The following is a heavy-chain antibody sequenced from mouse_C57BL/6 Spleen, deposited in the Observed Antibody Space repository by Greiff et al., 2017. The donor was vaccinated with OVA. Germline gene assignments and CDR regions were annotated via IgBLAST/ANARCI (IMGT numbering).Heavy chain of an antibody. D-gene: IGHD1-1*01. CDR1: GYTFTSYW. CDR3: AAVVAPSDV. J-gene: IGHJ1*03. CDR2: IDPSDSYT. V-gene: IGHV1-69*01. Sequence: VQLQQPGAELVMPGASVKLSCKASGYTFTSYWMHWVKQRPGQGLEWIGEIDPSDSYTNYNQKFKGKSTLTVDKSSSTAYMQLSSLTSEDSAVYYCAAVVAPSDVWGTGTTVTVSS.